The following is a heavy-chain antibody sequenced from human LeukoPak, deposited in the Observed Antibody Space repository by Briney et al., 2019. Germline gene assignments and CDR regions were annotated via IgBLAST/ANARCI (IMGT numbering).Heavy chain of an antibody. CDR3: ARGQLAAAVYFDY. CDR2: ISSSGSTI. CDR1: GFTFSSYE. J-gene: IGHJ4*02. Sequence: GGSLRLSCAASGFTFSSYEMNWVRQAPGKGLEWVSYISSSGSTIYYADSVKGRFTISRDNAKNPLYLQMNSLRAEDTAVYYCARGQLAAAVYFDYWGQGTLVTVSS. V-gene: IGHV3-48*03. D-gene: IGHD6-13*01.